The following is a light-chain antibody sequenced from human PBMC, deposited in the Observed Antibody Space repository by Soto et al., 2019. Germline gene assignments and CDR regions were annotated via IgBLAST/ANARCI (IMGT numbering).Light chain of an antibody. CDR1: QSVSRTY. Sequence: EIVLTQSPGTLSLSPGERATLSCRASQSVSRTYLAWYQQKPVQAPRLLIYATSSRATGIPDRFSGSGSGTDFTLTISRLEPEDFAVYYCQQYGRSGTVGQGTKVDSK. CDR2: ATS. CDR3: QQYGRSGT. V-gene: IGKV3-20*01. J-gene: IGKJ1*01.